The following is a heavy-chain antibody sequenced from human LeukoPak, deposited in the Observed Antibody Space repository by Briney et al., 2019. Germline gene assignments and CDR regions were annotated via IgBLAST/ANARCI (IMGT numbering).Heavy chain of an antibody. CDR1: GYTFTSYD. CDR2: MNPNSGNT. D-gene: IGHD6-19*01. CDR3: ARGLVGAVAGRDHDY. J-gene: IGHJ4*02. V-gene: IGHV1-8*01. Sequence: ASVTVSCKASGYTFTSYDINWVRQAPGQGLEWMGWMNPNSGNTGYAQKFQGRVTMTRNTSISTAYMELSSLRSEDTAVYYCARGLVGAVAGRDHDYWGQGTLVTVSS.